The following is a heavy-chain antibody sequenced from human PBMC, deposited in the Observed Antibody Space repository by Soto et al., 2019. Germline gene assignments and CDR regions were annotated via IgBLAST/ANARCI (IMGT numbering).Heavy chain of an antibody. V-gene: IGHV4-59*01. J-gene: IGHJ4*02. CDR1: GGSISSYY. Sequence: SETLSLTCTVSGGSISSYYWSWIRQPPGKGLEWIGYIYYSGSTNYNPSLKSRVTISVDTSKNQFSLKLTSVTAADTAVYYCARGLATVELDYWGPGALVPVSS. CDR3: ARGLATVELDY. CDR2: IYYSGST. D-gene: IGHD4-4*01.